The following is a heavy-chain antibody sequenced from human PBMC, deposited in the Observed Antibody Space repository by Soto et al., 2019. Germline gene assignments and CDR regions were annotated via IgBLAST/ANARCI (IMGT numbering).Heavy chain of an antibody. CDR2: IYYSGST. D-gene: IGHD2-8*01. CDR3: ARDGGFCTNGVCPVYYYYGMDV. Sequence: SETLSLTCTVSGGSISSGDYYWSWIRQPPGKGLGWIGYIYYSGSTYYNPSLKSRVTISLDTSKNQFSLKLSSVTAADTAVYYCARDGGFCTNGVCPVYYYYGMDVWGQGTTVTVSS. CDR1: GGSISSGDYY. V-gene: IGHV4-30-4*01. J-gene: IGHJ6*02.